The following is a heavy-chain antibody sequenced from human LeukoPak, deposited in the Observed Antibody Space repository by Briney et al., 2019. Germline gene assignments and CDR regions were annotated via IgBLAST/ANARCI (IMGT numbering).Heavy chain of an antibody. CDR2: ISYDGSNK. Sequence: GRSLRLSCAASGFTFSSYGMHWVRQAPGKGLEWVAVISYDGSNKYYADSVKGRFTISRDNSKNTLYLQMNSLRAEDTAVYYCAKASSGWGGAYYYYMDVWGKGTTVTVSS. D-gene: IGHD6-19*01. V-gene: IGHV3-30*18. J-gene: IGHJ6*03. CDR1: GFTFSSYG. CDR3: AKASSGWGGAYYYYMDV.